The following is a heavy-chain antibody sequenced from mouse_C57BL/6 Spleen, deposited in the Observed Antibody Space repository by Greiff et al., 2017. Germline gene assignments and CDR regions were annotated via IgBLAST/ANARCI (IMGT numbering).Heavy chain of an antibody. V-gene: IGHV1-64*01. Sequence: QVQLQQPGAELVKPGASVKLSCKASGYTFTSYWMHWVKQRPGQGLEWIGMIHPNSGSTNYNEKFKSKATLTVDKSSSTAYMQLSSLTSDDSAVYYCARGYGNAMDYWGQGTSVTFSS. CDR3: ARGYGNAMDY. J-gene: IGHJ4*01. D-gene: IGHD1-1*01. CDR1: GYTFTSYW. CDR2: IHPNSGST.